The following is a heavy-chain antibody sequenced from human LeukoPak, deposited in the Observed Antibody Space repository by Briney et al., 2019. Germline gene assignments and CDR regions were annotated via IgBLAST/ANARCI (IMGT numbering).Heavy chain of an antibody. Sequence: GESLKISCKGSGYSFTSYWIGWVRQMPGKGLECMGIIYPGDSDTRYSPSFQGQVTISADKSISTAYLQRSSLKASDTAIYYCARHETGPYFDYWGQGTLVTVSS. D-gene: IGHD1-1*01. CDR1: GYSFTSYW. J-gene: IGHJ4*02. CDR2: IYPGDSDT. CDR3: ARHETGPYFDY. V-gene: IGHV5-51*01.